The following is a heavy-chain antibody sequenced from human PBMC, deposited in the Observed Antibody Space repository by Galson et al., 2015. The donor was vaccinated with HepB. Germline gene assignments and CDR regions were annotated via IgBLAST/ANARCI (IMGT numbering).Heavy chain of an antibody. CDR2: ISYDGSNK. Sequence: SLRLSCAASGFTFSNYAMNWVRQAPGKGLEWVAVISYDGSNKYYADSVKGRFTISRDNSKNTLYLQMNSLRAEDTAVYYCARGVGATHHDYWGQGTLVTVSS. CDR3: ARGVGATHHDY. J-gene: IGHJ4*02. D-gene: IGHD1-26*01. V-gene: IGHV3-30*03. CDR1: GFTFSNYA.